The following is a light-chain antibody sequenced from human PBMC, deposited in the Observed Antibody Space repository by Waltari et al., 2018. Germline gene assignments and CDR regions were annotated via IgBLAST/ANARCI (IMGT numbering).Light chain of an antibody. V-gene: IGLV1-40*01. Sequence: QSVLTQPPSVSGAPGQRVTISCTGRSPNIGAGYDVPWYQQLPGTAPKPLIYGNSNRPSGVPDRFSGSKSGTSASLAITGLQAEDEADYYCQSYDSSLSGYVVFGGGTKLTVL. CDR3: QSYDSSLSGYVV. CDR1: SPNIGAGYD. J-gene: IGLJ2*01. CDR2: GNS.